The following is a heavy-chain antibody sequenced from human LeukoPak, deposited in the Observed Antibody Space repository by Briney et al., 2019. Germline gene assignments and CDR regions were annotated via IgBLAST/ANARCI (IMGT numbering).Heavy chain of an antibody. CDR2: IYYSGST. D-gene: IGHD3-16*02. CDR3: ARPSKYYDYVWGSYRPSPDQTNNWFDL. Sequence: PSETLSLTCTVSGGSISSSSYYWGWIRQPPGKGLEWIGSIYYSGSTYYNPSLKGRVTISVDTSKNQFSLKLSSVTAADTAVYYCARPSKYYDYVWGSYRPSPDQTNNWFDLWGQGTLVTVSS. V-gene: IGHV4-39*01. CDR1: GGSISSSSYY. J-gene: IGHJ5*02.